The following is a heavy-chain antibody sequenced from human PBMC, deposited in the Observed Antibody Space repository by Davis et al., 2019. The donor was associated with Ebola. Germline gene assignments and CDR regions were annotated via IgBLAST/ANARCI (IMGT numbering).Heavy chain of an antibody. V-gene: IGHV3-73*01. CDR3: ARGLDSSGYSLPFDY. J-gene: IGHJ4*02. D-gene: IGHD3-22*01. CDR2: IRSKANSYAT. Sequence: PGGSLRLSCAASGFTFSGSAMHWVRQASGKGLEWVGRIRSKANSYATAYAASVKGRFTISRDDSKNTAYLQMNSLRVEDTAVYYCARGLDSSGYSLPFDYWGQGTLVTVSS. CDR1: GFTFSGSA.